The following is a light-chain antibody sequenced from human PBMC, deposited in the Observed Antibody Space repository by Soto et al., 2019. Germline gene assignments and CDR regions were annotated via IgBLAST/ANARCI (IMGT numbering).Light chain of an antibody. Sequence: ETVLTQSPGTLSLSPGERATLSCRASQSINSWSLAWYQQKPGQAPRLLIYGASTRATGIPDRFSGSGSGTDFTLTISRLEAEDFAVYYRQQYGSSPPKYTFGQGNKLEIK. CDR2: GAS. J-gene: IGKJ2*01. CDR3: QQYGSSPPKYT. V-gene: IGKV3-20*01. CDR1: QSINSWS.